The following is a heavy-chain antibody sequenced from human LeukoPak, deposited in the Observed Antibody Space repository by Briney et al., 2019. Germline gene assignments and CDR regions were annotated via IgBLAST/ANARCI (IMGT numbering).Heavy chain of an antibody. D-gene: IGHD1-1*01. Sequence: PGGSLRLSCAASGFTFSSYGMHWVRQAPGKGLEWVAFIRYDGSNKYYADSVKGRFTISRDNSKNTLYLQMNSLRAEDTAVYYCAKDQRGQGGILGVFFQHWGRGTLVTVSS. CDR1: GFTFSSYG. CDR2: IRYDGSNK. V-gene: IGHV3-30*02. CDR3: AKDQRGQGGILGVFFQH. J-gene: IGHJ1*01.